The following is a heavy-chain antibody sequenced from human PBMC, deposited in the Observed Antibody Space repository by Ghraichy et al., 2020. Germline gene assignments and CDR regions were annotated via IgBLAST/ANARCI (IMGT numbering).Heavy chain of an antibody. CDR3: ARIRKYSGSYGYYYGMDV. Sequence: SGPTLVKPTQTLTLTCTFSGFSLSTSGMCVSWIRQPPGKALEWLARIDWDDDKYYSTSLKTRLTISKDTSKNQVVLTMTNMDPVDTATYYCARIRKYSGSYGYYYGMDVWGQGTTVTVSS. V-gene: IGHV2-70*11. CDR1: GFSLSTSGMC. J-gene: IGHJ6*02. D-gene: IGHD1-26*01. CDR2: IDWDDDK.